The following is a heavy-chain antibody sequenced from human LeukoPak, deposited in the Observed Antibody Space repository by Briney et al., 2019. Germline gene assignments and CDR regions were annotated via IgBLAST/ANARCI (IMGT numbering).Heavy chain of an antibody. Sequence: PGGSLRLSCAASGFTFSSYSMNWVRQAPGKGLEWVSSISSSSSYIYYADSVKGRFTISRDNAKNSLYLQMNSLRAEDTAVYYCAREEVVGAFDIWGQGQWSPSLQ. V-gene: IGHV3-21*01. D-gene: IGHD6-6*01. J-gene: IGHJ3*02. CDR3: AREEVVGAFDI. CDR2: ISSSSSYI. CDR1: GFTFSSYS.